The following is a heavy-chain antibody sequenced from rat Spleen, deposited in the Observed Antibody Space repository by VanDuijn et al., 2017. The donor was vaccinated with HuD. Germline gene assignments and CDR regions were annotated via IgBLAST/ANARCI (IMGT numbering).Heavy chain of an antibody. J-gene: IGHJ2*01. Sequence: EVHLVESGGGLVQPGRSLKLSCAASGFTFSNYGMHWIRQVPTQGLEWVASITYEGSSTYYGDSVKGRLTISRDNAKSTLYLQMDSLRSEDTATYYCAKDKGEYNNLFDYWGQGVMVTVTS. CDR1: GFTFSNYG. CDR2: ITYEGSST. V-gene: IGHV5-19*01. CDR3: AKDKGEYNNLFDY. D-gene: IGHD1-10*01.